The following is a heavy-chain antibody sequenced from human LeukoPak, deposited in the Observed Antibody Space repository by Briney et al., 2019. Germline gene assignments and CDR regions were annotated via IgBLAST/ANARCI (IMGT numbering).Heavy chain of an antibody. CDR2: ISAYNGNT. CDR3: AREGRDGYNPNTPLDY. J-gene: IGHJ4*02. D-gene: IGHD5-24*01. V-gene: IGHV1-18*01. CDR1: GYTFTSYG. Sequence: ASVKVSCKASGYTFTSYGISWVRQAPGQGLEWMGWISAYNGNTNYAQKLQGRVTMTTDTSTSTAYMELRSLRSDDTAVYYCAREGRDGYNPNTPLDYWGQGTLVTVSS.